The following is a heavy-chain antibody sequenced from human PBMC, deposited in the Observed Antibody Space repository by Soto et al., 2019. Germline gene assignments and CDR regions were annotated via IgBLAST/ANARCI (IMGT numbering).Heavy chain of an antibody. Sequence: PSETLSLTCGVSGYSINSGYYWGWIRQPPGKGLEWIGSVFHSGTTYQNPSLKTRATISVDTSRNQFSLELDSVTAADTAVYYCARHFGHLNDFWSGPDYWGQGILVTVSS. D-gene: IGHD3-3*01. CDR1: GYSINSGYY. CDR3: ARHFGHLNDFWSGPDY. J-gene: IGHJ4*02. CDR2: VFHSGTT. V-gene: IGHV4-38-2*01.